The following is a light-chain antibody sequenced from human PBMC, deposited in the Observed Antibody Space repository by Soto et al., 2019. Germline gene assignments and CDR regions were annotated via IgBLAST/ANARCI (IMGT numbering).Light chain of an antibody. J-gene: IGLJ2*01. V-gene: IGLV2-8*01. CDR2: EVS. CDR1: SRDIGGNNY. CDR3: SSYGGSKI. Sequence: QSVLTQPPSASGSPGQSVALSCTGTSRDIGGNNYVSWYQQHPGKAPKLMIYEVSKRPSGVPDRFSGSKSGNTASLTVSGLQAEDEADYSCSSYGGSKIVVGGTKLTVL.